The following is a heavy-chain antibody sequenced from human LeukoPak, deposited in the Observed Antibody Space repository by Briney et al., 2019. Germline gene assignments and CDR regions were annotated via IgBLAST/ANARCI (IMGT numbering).Heavy chain of an antibody. J-gene: IGHJ6*03. D-gene: IGHD2-8*01. V-gene: IGHV4-59*12. CDR2: VPYSGST. CDR1: GDSFSYFY. Sequence: SETLSLTCTVSGDSFSYFYWSWIRQPPGKGLEWIGYVPYSGSTNYNPSLKSRVTISVDTSKNQFSLKLSSVTAADTAVYYCARAMAYYYYMDVWGKGTTVTVSS. CDR3: ARAMAYYYYMDV.